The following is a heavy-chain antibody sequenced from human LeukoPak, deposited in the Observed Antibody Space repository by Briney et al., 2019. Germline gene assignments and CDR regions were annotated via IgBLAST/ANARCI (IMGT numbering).Heavy chain of an antibody. CDR3: AKASGSPYYFDY. CDR1: GFTFSNFA. D-gene: IGHD3-10*01. V-gene: IGHV3-23*01. CDR2: ISANGGAT. Sequence: GGSLRLSCAASGFTFSNFAMSWVRQAPGKGLECVSLISANGGATYYADSVKGRFTISRDNSKSTLYLQMNSLRADDTAVYYCAKASGSPYYFDYWGQGTTVTVSS. J-gene: IGHJ4*03.